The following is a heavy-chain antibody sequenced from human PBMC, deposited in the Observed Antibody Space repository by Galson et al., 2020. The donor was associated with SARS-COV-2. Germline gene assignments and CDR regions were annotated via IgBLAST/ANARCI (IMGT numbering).Heavy chain of an antibody. CDR2: ISAYNGNT. CDR3: ARDLKRVDSGSYYLFDY. V-gene: IGHV1-18*01. CDR1: GYTFTSYG. J-gene: IGHJ4*02. Sequence: ASVKVSCKASGYTFTSYGISWVRQAPGQGLEWMGWISAYNGNTNYAQKLQGRVTMTTDTSTSTAYMELRSLRSDDTAVYYCARDLKRVDSGSYYLFDYWGQGTLVTVSS. D-gene: IGHD1-26*01.